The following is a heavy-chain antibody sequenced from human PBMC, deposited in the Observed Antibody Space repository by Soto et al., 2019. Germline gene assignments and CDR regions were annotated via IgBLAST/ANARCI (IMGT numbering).Heavy chain of an antibody. CDR1: GYTFTGYF. Sequence: QVQLMQSGAEVKKPGASVKVSCKTSGYTFTGYFIHWVRQAPGQGLEWMGWINPNNGDTNYPQKFQGWVTMTRDTSIDTAYMKLSRLTSDDTAVYYCAREVAGGLDVWGQGTTVTVSS. V-gene: IGHV1-2*04. CDR2: INPNNGDT. CDR3: AREVAGGLDV. J-gene: IGHJ6*02.